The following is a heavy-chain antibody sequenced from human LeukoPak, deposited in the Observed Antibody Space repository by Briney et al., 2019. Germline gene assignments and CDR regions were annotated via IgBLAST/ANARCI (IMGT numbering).Heavy chain of an antibody. CDR3: ARDLSSSLFTPINWFDP. Sequence: GGSLRLSCAASGFTFSSYSMNWVRQAPGKGLEWVSSISSSSSCIYYADSVKGRSTISRDNAKNSLYLQMNSLRAEDTAVYYCARDLSSSLFTPINWFDPWGQGTLVTVSS. J-gene: IGHJ5*02. V-gene: IGHV3-21*01. CDR2: ISSSSSCI. CDR1: GFTFSSYS. D-gene: IGHD6-6*01.